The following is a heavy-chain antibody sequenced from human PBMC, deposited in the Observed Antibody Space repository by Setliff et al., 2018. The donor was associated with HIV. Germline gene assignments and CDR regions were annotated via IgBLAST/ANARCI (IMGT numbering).Heavy chain of an antibody. CDR3: ARDRGSYNFWSGLARGDNWFDP. Sequence: PSETLFLTCTVSGASISTYYWSWIRQPPGKGLEWIGYIFYSGSSNYNPSLKSRVTMSVDTSKNQFSLNLTSVTAADTAAYYCARDRGSYNFWSGLARGDNWFDPWGQGTLVTVSS. CDR1: GASISTYY. J-gene: IGHJ5*02. D-gene: IGHD3-3*01. CDR2: IFYSGSS. V-gene: IGHV4-59*01.